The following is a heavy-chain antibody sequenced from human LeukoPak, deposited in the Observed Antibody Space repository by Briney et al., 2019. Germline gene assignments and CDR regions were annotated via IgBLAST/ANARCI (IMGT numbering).Heavy chain of an antibody. CDR2: ISSSSSAR. J-gene: IGHJ5*02. Sequence: GGSLRLSCAASGFTFRNYSMNWVRQTPGKGLGWVSYISSSSSARYYADSVKGRFTISRDNAKNSLYLQMNSLRAEDTAVYYCARMSGSRGVAAWGQRTLVTVSS. CDR3: ARMSGSRGVAA. CDR1: GFTFRNYS. D-gene: IGHD2-15*01. V-gene: IGHV3-48*04.